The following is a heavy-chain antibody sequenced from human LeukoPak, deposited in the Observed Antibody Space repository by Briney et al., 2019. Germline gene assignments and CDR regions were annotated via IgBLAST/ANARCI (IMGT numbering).Heavy chain of an antibody. CDR1: GFTFSDYY. V-gene: IGHV3-11*01. Sequence: PGGSLRLSCAASGFTFSDYYMSWIRQAPGKGLEWVSYISSSGSTIYYADSVKGRFTISRDNAKNSLYLQMNSLRAEDTAVYYCARDKYDYVWGRLDQLDYWGQGALVTVSS. D-gene: IGHD3-16*01. J-gene: IGHJ4*02. CDR2: ISSSGSTI. CDR3: ARDKYDYVWGRLDQLDY.